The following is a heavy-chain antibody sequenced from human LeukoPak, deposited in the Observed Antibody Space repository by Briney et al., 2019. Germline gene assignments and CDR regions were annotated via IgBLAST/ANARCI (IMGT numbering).Heavy chain of an antibody. CDR3: ARARAIYGSGSYYMLGY. CDR2: INPSGGRT. J-gene: IGHJ4*02. V-gene: IGHV1-46*01. CDR1: GYTFANYY. Sequence: GASVKVSCKASGYTFANYYMHWVRQAPGQGLEWMGMINPSGGRTTYAQKFQGRVTMTRDTSTSTLYMELSSLRSEDTAVYYCARARAIYGSGSYYMLGYWGQGTLVTVSS. D-gene: IGHD3-10*01.